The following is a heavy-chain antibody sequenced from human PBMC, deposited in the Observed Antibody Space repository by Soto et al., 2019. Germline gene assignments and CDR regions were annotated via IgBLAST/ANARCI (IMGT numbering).Heavy chain of an antibody. CDR2: IIGSGGST. CDR3: AKDFVELLWFGELTPLQH. D-gene: IGHD3-10*01. CDR1: GFPFSSYA. V-gene: IGHV3-23*01. J-gene: IGHJ1*01. Sequence: GGSLRLSGAASGFPFSSYAMILVRTAPGKWLEWVSAIIGSGGSTYYADSVKGRFTISRDNSKNTLYLQMNSLRAEDTAVYYCAKDFVELLWFGELTPLQHWGQGTRVNVSA.